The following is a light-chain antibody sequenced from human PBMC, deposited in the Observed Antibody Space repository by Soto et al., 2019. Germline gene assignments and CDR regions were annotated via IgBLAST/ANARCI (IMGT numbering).Light chain of an antibody. J-gene: IGLJ1*01. CDR2: AVT. CDR1: SSDVGAFDY. Sequence: QSALTQPPSASGSPGQSITISCTGTSSDVGAFDYVSWYQQYPGKAPTLIIYAVTKRPSGVPDRFSGSKSGNTASLTVSGLQPEDEADYYCSSYAGDNTYVFGSGTKLTVL. CDR3: SSYAGDNTYV. V-gene: IGLV2-8*01.